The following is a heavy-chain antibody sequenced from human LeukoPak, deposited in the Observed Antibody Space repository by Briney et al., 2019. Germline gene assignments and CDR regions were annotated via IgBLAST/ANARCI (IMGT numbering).Heavy chain of an antibody. J-gene: IGHJ6*02. CDR3: ARVFGATIRYFGWSWGMDV. CDR2: MNPNSGNT. CDR1: GYTFTSYD. D-gene: IGHD3-9*01. V-gene: IGHV1-8*01. Sequence: AASVKVSCKASGYTFTSYDINWVRQATGQGLEWMGWMNPNSGNTGYAQKFQGRVTMTRNTSISTAYMELSSLRSEDTAVYYCARVFGATIRYFGWSWGMDVWGQGTTVTVSS.